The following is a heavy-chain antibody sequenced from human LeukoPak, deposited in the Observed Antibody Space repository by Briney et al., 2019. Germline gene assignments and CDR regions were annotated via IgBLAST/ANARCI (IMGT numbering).Heavy chain of an antibody. Sequence: PSETLSLTCTVSGGSISSGSYYWSWIRQPPGKGLEWIGNIYYSGTTYYNPSLKSQFTISVDTSKNQFSLKLSSVTAADTAVYYCARRGGFGSSKLDYWGQGTLVTVSS. D-gene: IGHD3-16*01. CDR1: GGSISSGSYY. CDR2: IYYSGTT. J-gene: IGHJ4*02. CDR3: ARRGGFGSSKLDY. V-gene: IGHV4-39*01.